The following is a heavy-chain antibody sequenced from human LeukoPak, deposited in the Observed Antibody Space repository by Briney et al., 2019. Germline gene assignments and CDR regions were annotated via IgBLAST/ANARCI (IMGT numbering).Heavy chain of an antibody. D-gene: IGHD1/OR15-1a*01. CDR2: INHNGNVN. CDR1: GFTFSSYW. V-gene: IGHV3-7*03. CDR3: AKGTKPVMTIPDH. J-gene: IGHJ4*02. Sequence: GGSLRLSCAASGFTFSSYWMNWARQAPGKGLEWVASINHNGNVNYYVDSVKGRFTISRDNAKNSLYLQMSNLRAEDTAVYFCAKGTKPVMTIPDHWGQGILVTVSS.